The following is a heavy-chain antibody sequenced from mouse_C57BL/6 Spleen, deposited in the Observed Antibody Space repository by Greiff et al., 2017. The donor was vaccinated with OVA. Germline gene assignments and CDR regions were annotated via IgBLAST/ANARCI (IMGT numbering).Heavy chain of an antibody. CDR1: GYTFTSYW. Sequence: QVQLQQPGAELVKPGASVKLPCKASGYTFTSYWMQWVKQRPGQGLEWIGEIDPSDSYTNYNQKFKGKATLTVDTSSSTAYMQLSSLTSEDSAVYYCARRVRDTGYYSNAYFDVWGTGTTVTVSS. D-gene: IGHD2-5*01. J-gene: IGHJ1*03. CDR3: ARRVRDTGYYSNAYFDV. V-gene: IGHV1-50*01. CDR2: IDPSDSYT.